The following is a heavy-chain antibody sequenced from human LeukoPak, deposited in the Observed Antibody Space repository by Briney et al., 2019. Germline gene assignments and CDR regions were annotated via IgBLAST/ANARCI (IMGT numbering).Heavy chain of an antibody. CDR1: GYTFTGYY. D-gene: IGHD3-10*01. CDR2: INPNSGGT. J-gene: IGHJ4*02. Sequence: ASVKVSCKASGYTFTGYYMHWVRQAPGQGLEWMGWINPNSGGTNYAQKFQGRVTMTRDTSISTAYMELSRLRSDDTAVYYCARDIEWFGELLTDYWGQGTLVIVSS. CDR3: ARDIEWFGELLTDY. V-gene: IGHV1-2*02.